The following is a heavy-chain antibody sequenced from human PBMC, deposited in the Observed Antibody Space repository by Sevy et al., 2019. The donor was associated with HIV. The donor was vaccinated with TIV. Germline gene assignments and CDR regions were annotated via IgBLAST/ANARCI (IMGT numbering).Heavy chain of an antibody. CDR1: EYTFTTYW. CDR2: IYPDDSDA. J-gene: IGHJ3*02. Sequence: GESLKISCKGSEYTFTTYWIGWVRQMPGKGLEWVGMIYPDDSDARYSPSFQGHVTISADKSVDTAYLQCSSLKASETAMYYCARYGRGGCFNDAFDIWGQGTMVTVSS. D-gene: IGHD2-8*01. CDR3: ARYGRGGCFNDAFDI. V-gene: IGHV5-51*01.